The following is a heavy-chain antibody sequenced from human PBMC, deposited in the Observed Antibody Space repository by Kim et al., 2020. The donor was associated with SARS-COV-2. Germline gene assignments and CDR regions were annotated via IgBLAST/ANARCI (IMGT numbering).Heavy chain of an antibody. D-gene: IGHD2-2*01. CDR3: VRGYCSSTSCPNFGY. CDR1: GFTFSSYS. Sequence: GGSLRLSCAASGFTFSSYSMNWVRQAPGKGLEWVSSISSSSSYIYYADSVKGRFTISRDNAKNSLYLQMNSLRAEDTAVYYCVRGYCSSTSCPNFGYWGQGTLVTVSS. V-gene: IGHV3-21*01. CDR2: ISSSSSYI. J-gene: IGHJ4*02.